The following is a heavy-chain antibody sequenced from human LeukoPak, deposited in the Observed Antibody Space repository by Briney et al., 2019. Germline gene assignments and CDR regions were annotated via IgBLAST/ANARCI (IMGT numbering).Heavy chain of an antibody. D-gene: IGHD3-22*01. CDR3: AREGSSGYYTGYFDY. Sequence: GGSLRLSWAASGFTFSDYYMSWIRQAPGKGLEWVSYISSSGSTIYYADSVKGRFTISRDNAKNSLYLQMNSPRAEDTAVYYCAREGSSGYYTGYFDYWGQGTLVTVSS. CDR2: ISSSGSTI. V-gene: IGHV3-11*04. CDR1: GFTFSDYY. J-gene: IGHJ4*02.